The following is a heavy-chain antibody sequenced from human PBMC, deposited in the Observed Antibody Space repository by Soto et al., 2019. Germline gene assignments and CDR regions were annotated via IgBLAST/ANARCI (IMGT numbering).Heavy chain of an antibody. V-gene: IGHV1-2*04. CDR3: ARGRAVTDYYYYYGMDV. CDR2: INPNSGGT. Sequence: QVQLVQSGAEVKKPGASVKVSCKASGYTFTGYYMHWVRQAPGQGLEWMGWINPNSGGTNYAQKFQGWVTMTRATSISTAEMELSRLRSDDTAVYYCARGRAVTDYYYYYGMDVWGQGTTVTVSS. D-gene: IGHD6-19*01. CDR1: GYTFTGYY. J-gene: IGHJ6*02.